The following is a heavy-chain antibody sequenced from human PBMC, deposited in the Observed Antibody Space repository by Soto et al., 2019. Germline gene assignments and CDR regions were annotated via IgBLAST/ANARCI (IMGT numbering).Heavy chain of an antibody. J-gene: IGHJ5*02. Sequence: EVQLLESGGGLVQPGGSLRLSCAASGFTFSDYAMGWVRQDPGKGLEWVSSISDSGGSTYYADSVKGRFTISRDKSKNTLYLQMSSLIAEDTEVYYCAQDYGAESYYPWGQGTPVTVSS. CDR3: AQDYGAESYYP. V-gene: IGHV3-23*01. D-gene: IGHD3-10*01. CDR1: GFTFSDYA. CDR2: ISDSGGST.